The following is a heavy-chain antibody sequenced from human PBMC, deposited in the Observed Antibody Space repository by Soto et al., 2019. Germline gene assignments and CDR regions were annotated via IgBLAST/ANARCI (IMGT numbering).Heavy chain of an antibody. J-gene: IGHJ3*02. CDR2: ISYDGSKK. Sequence: GGSLRLSCEASGLTFSAYGMHWVRQAPGKGLEWVATISYDGSKKYFGDSVKGRFTISRDNSKSTLYLEMNSLRTEDTAVYYCAKASHCNKGRCSLGLIGDRAFDIWGQGTMVTVSS. CDR3: AKASHCNKGRCSLGLIGDRAFDI. CDR1: GLTFSAYG. V-gene: IGHV3-30*18. D-gene: IGHD2-8*01.